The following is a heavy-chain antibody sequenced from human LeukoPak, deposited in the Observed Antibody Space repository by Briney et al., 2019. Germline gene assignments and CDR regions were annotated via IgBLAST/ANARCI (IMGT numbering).Heavy chain of an antibody. V-gene: IGHV3-23*01. CDR2: ISGSGSAT. CDR1: GFTFRSYA. Sequence: GGSLRLSCAASGFTFRSYAMNWVRQAPGKGLEWVSAISGSGSATYYADSVKGRFTIPRDNSKNTLYLQMNSLRAEDTAVYYCAKDQYGEAFDIWGPGTMVTVSS. J-gene: IGHJ3*02. D-gene: IGHD4-17*01. CDR3: AKDQYGEAFDI.